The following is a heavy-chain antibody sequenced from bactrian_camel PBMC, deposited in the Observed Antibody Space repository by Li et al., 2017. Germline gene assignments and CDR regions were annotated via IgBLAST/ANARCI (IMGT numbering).Heavy chain of an antibody. CDR2: VDTAGLT. CDR3: ATNTVTDGVAEFSF. J-gene: IGHJ4*01. V-gene: IGHV3S53*01. CDR1: GDIFSRLY. Sequence: VQLVESGGGLVQPGGSLKLACVASGDIFSRLYMAWFRQPPGKEREGVAAVDTAGLTTYTYAVQGRFTISRDNAKNTVYLQMNNLQSDDTSLHYCATNTVTDGVAEFSFWGQGTQVTVS. D-gene: IGHD6*01.